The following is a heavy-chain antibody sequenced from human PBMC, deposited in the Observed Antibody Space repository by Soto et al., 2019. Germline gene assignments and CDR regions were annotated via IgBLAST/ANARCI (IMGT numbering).Heavy chain of an antibody. J-gene: IGHJ5*02. D-gene: IGHD2-2*02. CDR3: AKGKGYCSSTSCYIRWFDP. CDR1: GFTFSSYA. V-gene: IGHV3-23*01. CDR2: ISGSGGST. Sequence: GGSLRLSCAASGFTFSSYAMSWVRQAPGKGLEWVSAISGSGGSTYYADSVKGRFTISRDNSKNTLYLQMNSLRAEDTAVYYCAKGKGYCSSTSCYIRWFDPWGQGTLVTVSS.